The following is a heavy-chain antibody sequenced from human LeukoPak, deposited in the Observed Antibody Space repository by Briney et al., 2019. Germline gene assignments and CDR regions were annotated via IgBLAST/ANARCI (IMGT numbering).Heavy chain of an antibody. CDR3: TGGSYSRYFDY. J-gene: IGHJ4*02. CDR2: IYYSGST. V-gene: IGHV4-30-4*08. CDR1: GGSISSGDYY. D-gene: IGHD1-26*01. Sequence: SETLSLTCTVSGGSISSGDYYWSWIRQPPGKGLEWIGYIYYSGSTYYNPPLKSRVTISVDTSKNQFSLKLSSVTAADTAVYYCTGGSYSRYFDYWGQGTLVTVSS.